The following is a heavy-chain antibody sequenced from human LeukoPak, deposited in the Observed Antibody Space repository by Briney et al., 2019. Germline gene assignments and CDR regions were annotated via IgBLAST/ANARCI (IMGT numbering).Heavy chain of an antibody. CDR3: ARQYGLRLVRPGYYFDY. V-gene: IGHV4-39*01. Sequence: PSETLSLTCTVSGGSISSSSYYWGWIRQPPGKGLEWIGSIYYSGSTYYNPSLKSRVTISVDTSKNQFPLKLSSVTAADTAVYYCARQYGLRLVRPGYYFDYWGQGTLVTVSS. CDR2: IYYSGST. J-gene: IGHJ4*02. D-gene: IGHD3-16*01. CDR1: GGSISSSSYY.